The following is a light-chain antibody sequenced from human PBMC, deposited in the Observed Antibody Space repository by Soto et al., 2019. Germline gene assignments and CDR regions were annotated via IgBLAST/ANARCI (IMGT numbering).Light chain of an antibody. CDR3: QQYDNLPIT. CDR1: QDISNY. CDR2: DAS. Sequence: DIQMTQSPSSLSSSLGDRVTITCQASQDISNYLNWYQQKPGKAPKLLIYDASNLETGVPSRFSGSGSGTDFTFTISSLQTEDIATYYCQQYDNLPITFGQGTRLEIK. V-gene: IGKV1-33*01. J-gene: IGKJ5*01.